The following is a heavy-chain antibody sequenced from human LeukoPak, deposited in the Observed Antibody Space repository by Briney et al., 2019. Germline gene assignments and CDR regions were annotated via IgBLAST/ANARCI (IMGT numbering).Heavy chain of an antibody. Sequence: SETLSLTCTVSGGSISSYYWSWIRQPPGKGLEWIGFIYYSGSTNYNPSLKSRVTISLDTSKNQFSLKLNSVTAVDTAVYYCARDGAVAGTFLDDNWFDPWGQGTLVTVSS. CDR1: GGSISSYY. D-gene: IGHD6-19*01. J-gene: IGHJ5*02. V-gene: IGHV4-59*01. CDR2: IYYSGST. CDR3: ARDGAVAGTFLDDNWFDP.